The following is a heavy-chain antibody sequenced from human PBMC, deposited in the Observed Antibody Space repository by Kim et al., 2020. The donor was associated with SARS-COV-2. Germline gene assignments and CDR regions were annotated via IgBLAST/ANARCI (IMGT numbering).Heavy chain of an antibody. V-gene: IGHV5-51*01. J-gene: IGHJ6*02. Sequence: GESLKISCKGSGYSFTSYWIGWVRQMPGKGLEWMGIIYPGDSDTRYSPSFQGQVTISADKSISTAYLQWSSLKASDTAMYYCARRAGGKDHYYYYYGMDVWGQGTTVTVSS. CDR1: GYSFTSYW. D-gene: IGHD2-15*01. CDR3: ARRAGGKDHYYYYYGMDV. CDR2: IYPGDSDT.